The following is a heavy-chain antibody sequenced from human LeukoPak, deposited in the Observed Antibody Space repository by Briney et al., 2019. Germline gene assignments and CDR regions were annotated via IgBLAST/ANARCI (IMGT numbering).Heavy chain of an antibody. CDR3: ARDKVTY. CDR2: INKDGSEK. CDR1: GFTFSNYY. J-gene: IGHJ4*02. Sequence: PGGSLSLSCAASGFTFSNYYMSWVRQPPGKGLEGVAHINKDGSEKYYVDSVKGRFTISRDNAKNSLYLKMNSLRVEDTAVYYCARDKVTYWGRGTLVTVSS. V-gene: IGHV3-7*01.